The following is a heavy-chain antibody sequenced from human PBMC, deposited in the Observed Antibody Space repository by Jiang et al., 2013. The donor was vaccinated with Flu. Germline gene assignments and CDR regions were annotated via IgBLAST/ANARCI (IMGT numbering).Heavy chain of an antibody. CDR3: ASQARGYSSGYYYYYYGMDV. V-gene: IGHV4-39*01. D-gene: IGHD6-19*01. J-gene: IGHJ6*02. CDR2: LHYSGST. Sequence: VSGGSISSRSYYWGWIRQPPGKGLEWIGSLHYSGSTYYKPSLKSRVTISVDTSKNQFSLKLSSVTAADTAVYYCASQARGYSSGYYYYYYGMDVWGQGTTVTVSS. CDR1: GGSISSRSYY.